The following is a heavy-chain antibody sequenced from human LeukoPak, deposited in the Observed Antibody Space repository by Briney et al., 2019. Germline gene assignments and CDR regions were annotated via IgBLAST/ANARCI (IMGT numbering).Heavy chain of an antibody. CDR2: ISSSGSTI. J-gene: IGHJ6*02. D-gene: IGHD3-22*01. CDR3: ASWNYYDSSGYYNYQYYGMDV. Sequence: PGGSLRLSCAASGFTFSDYYMSWIRQAPGKGLEWVSYISSSGSTIYYADSVKGRFTISRDNAKNSLYLQMNSLRAEDTAVYYCASWNYYDSSGYYNYQYYGMDVWGQGTTVTVSS. CDR1: GFTFSDYY. V-gene: IGHV3-11*04.